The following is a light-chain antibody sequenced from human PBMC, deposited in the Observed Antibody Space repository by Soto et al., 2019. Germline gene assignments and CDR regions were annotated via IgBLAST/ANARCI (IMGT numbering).Light chain of an antibody. CDR2: KAS. Sequence: DIQMTQSPSTLSVSVGDIFTITCRASQTISSWLAWYQQKPGKAPKLLIYKASTLKSGVPSRFSGSGSGTEFTLTISSLQPDDFATYYCQHYNSYSEAFGQGTKVDI. J-gene: IGKJ1*01. CDR1: QTISSW. V-gene: IGKV1-5*03. CDR3: QHYNSYSEA.